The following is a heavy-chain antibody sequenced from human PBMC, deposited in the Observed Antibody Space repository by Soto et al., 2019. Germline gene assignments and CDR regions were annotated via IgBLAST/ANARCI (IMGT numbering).Heavy chain of an antibody. V-gene: IGHV3-23*01. CDR3: AKALYGSGIGDAFDI. Sequence: GGSLRLSCAASGFTFSSHAMSWVRQAPGKGLEWVSVISGNGGNTYYAGSVKGRVTISRDSSKSTLYLQMNSLRAEDTAVYYCAKALYGSGIGDAFDIWGQGTMVTVSS. CDR2: ISGNGGNT. CDR1: GFTFSSHA. J-gene: IGHJ3*02. D-gene: IGHD3-10*01.